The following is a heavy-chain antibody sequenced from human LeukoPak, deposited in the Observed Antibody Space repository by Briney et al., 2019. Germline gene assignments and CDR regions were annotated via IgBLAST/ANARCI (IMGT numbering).Heavy chain of an antibody. CDR1: GGSFSGYF. Sequence: SETLSLTCVVYGGSFSGYFWSWIRQPPGKGLEWIGEITPSGSTNYNPSLKSRVSISIDTSKKKLSLRLTSVTAADSAVYYCASSFYYDSRGYWGQGTLVAVSS. CDR2: ITPSGST. V-gene: IGHV4-34*01. CDR3: ASSFYYDSRGY. D-gene: IGHD3-22*01. J-gene: IGHJ4*02.